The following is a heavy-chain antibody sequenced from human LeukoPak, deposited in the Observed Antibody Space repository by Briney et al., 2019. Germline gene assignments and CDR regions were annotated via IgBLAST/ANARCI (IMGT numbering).Heavy chain of an antibody. J-gene: IGHJ4*02. CDR3: ARCKDYYVSGSYYKTFDY. D-gene: IGHD3-10*01. Sequence: PSETLSLTCTVSGGSISSYYWSWIRQPPGKGLEWIGSIPYSGSTYYNPSLKSRVTISVDTSKNQFSLKLSSVTAADTAVYYCARCKDYYVSGSYYKTFDYWGQGTLVTVSS. CDR2: IPYSGST. CDR1: GGSISSYY. V-gene: IGHV4-59*12.